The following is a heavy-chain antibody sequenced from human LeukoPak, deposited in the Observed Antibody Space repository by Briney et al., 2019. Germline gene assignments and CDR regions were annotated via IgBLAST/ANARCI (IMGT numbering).Heavy chain of an antibody. Sequence: ASVKVSCKASGGTFSSYAISWVRQAPGQGLEWMGGIIPIFGTANYAQKFQGRVTITADESTSTAYMELSSLRSEDTAVYYCARDHDGYKGCFDYWGQGTLVTVSS. CDR1: GGTFSSYA. V-gene: IGHV1-69*13. J-gene: IGHJ4*02. CDR3: ARDHDGYKGCFDY. D-gene: IGHD5-24*01. CDR2: IIPIFGTA.